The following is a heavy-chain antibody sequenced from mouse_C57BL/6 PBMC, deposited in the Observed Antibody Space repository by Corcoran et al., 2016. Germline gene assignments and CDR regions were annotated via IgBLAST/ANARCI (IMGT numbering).Heavy chain of an antibody. CDR3: ARSAGYYAWFAY. J-gene: IGHJ3*01. CDR2: INPNNGGT. D-gene: IGHD2-3*01. Sequence: EVQLQQSGPELVKPGASVKISCKASGYTFTDYYMNWVKQSHGKSLEWIGDINPNNGGTSYNQKFKGKATLTVDKSSSTAYMELRSLTSEDSAVYYCARSAGYYAWFAYWGQGTLVTVSA. CDR1: GYTFTDYY. V-gene: IGHV1-26*01.